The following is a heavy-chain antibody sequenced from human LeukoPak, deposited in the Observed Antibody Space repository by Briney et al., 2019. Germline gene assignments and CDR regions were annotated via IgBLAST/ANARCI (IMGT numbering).Heavy chain of an antibody. D-gene: IGHD6-13*01. CDR3: ARDRSSSYTRDWFDP. J-gene: IGHJ5*02. CDR2: IYNSESI. CDR1: GGSINGYY. V-gene: IGHV4-4*07. Sequence: SSETLSLTCTVSGGSINGYYWSWIRQPAGKGFEWIGRIYNSESINYNPSLKSRVTMSIDTSKSQFSLKLNSVTAADTAVYYCARDRSSSYTRDWFDPWGQGALVTVSS.